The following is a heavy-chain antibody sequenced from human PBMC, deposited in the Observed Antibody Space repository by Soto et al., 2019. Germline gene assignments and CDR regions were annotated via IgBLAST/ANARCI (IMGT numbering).Heavy chain of an antibody. D-gene: IGHD6-19*01. V-gene: IGHV4-61*05. J-gene: IGHJ4*02. CDR3: AARNTYSSGSYY. Sequence: SETLCLTCTVSGGSITGGSISATTYYWGWMRQPPGKGLEWIGYIYYSGSTNYNPSLKSRVTISVDTSKNQFSLKLSSVTAADTAVYYCAARNTYSSGSYYWGQGTLVTVSS. CDR1: GGSITGGSISATTYY. CDR2: IYYSGST.